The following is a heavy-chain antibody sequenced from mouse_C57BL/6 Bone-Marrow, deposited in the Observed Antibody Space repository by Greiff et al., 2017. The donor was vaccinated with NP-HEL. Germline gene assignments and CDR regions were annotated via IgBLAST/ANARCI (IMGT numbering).Heavy chain of an antibody. CDR2: IDPSDSYT. V-gene: IGHV1-50*01. CDR1: GYTFTSYW. CDR3: ASLIYYGNL. J-gene: IGHJ3*01. D-gene: IGHD2-1*01. Sequence: QVQLQQPGAELVKPGASVKLSCKASGYTFTSYWMQWVKQRPGQGLEWIGEIDPSDSYTNYNQKFKGKATLTVDTSSSTAYMQLSSLTSEDSAVYYCASLIYYGNLWGQGTLVTVSA.